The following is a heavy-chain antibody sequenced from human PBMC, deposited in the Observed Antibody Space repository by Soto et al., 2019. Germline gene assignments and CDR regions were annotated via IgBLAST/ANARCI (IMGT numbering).Heavy chain of an antibody. D-gene: IGHD3-22*01. Sequence: GGSLRLSCAASGFTFSSYWMHWVRQAPGKGLVWVSRINSDGSSTSYADSVKGRFTISRDNAKNSLYLQMNSLRAEDTSVFYCARAGFDLDYYDSSGPYYWGQGTLVTFSS. V-gene: IGHV3-74*01. CDR3: ARAGFDLDYYDSSGPYY. CDR1: GFTFSSYW. CDR2: INSDGSST. J-gene: IGHJ4*02.